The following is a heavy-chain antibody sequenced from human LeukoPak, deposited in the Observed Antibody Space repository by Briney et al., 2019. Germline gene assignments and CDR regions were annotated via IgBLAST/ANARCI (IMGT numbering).Heavy chain of an antibody. CDR2: VSPPGGGT. J-gene: IGHJ4*02. Sequence: PGGSLRLSCAASGFTFSNHGMNWVRQAPGKGLEWLSGVSPPGGGTYYADSVKGRFTISRDDPKNTLSLQMNSLRVEDTATYYCARDLAWGAFDYWGQGTLVTVSS. V-gene: IGHV3-23*01. CDR3: ARDLAWGAFDY. CDR1: GFTFSNHG. D-gene: IGHD7-27*01.